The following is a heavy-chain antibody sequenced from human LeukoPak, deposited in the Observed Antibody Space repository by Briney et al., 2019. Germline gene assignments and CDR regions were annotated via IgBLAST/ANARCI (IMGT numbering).Heavy chain of an antibody. CDR3: ARDDGDYAHPVDY. V-gene: IGHV4-39*02. D-gene: IGHD4-17*01. J-gene: IGHJ4*02. Sequence: SETLSLTCTVSGGSISSSSYYWGWIRQPPGKGLEWIGRIHYSGSTNYNPSLKSRVTISVDTSKNQFSLKLSSVTAADTAVYYCARDDGDYAHPVDYWGQGTLVTVSS. CDR1: GGSISSSSYY. CDR2: IHYSGST.